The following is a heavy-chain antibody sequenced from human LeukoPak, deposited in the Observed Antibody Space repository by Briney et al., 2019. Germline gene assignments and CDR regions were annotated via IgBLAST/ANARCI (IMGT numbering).Heavy chain of an antibody. J-gene: IGHJ4*02. CDR2: IYYSGST. V-gene: IGHV4-59*08. D-gene: IGHD4-11*01. CDR3: ARRRTTVTSDIDY. CDR1: GGSISSYY. Sequence: SETLSLTCTVTGGSISSYYWSWIRQPPGKGLEWIGYIYYSGSTNYNPSLKSRVTISVDTSKNQFSLKLSSVTAADTAVYYCARRRTTVTSDIDYWGQGTLVTASS.